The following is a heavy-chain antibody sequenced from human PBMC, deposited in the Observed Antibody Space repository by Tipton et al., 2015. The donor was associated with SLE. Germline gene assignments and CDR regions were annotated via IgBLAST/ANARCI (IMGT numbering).Heavy chain of an antibody. D-gene: IGHD3-3*01. CDR3: ARARSYYDFWSGYAYGMDV. CDR1: GYTFTSYD. CDR2: MNPNSGNT. Sequence: QSGAEVKKPGASVKVSCKASGYTFTSYDINWVRQATGQGLEWMGWMNPNSGNTGYAQKFQGRVTITRNTSISTAYMELSSLRSEDTAVYYCARARSYYDFWSGYAYGMDVWGQGTTVTVSS. V-gene: IGHV1-8*03. J-gene: IGHJ6*02.